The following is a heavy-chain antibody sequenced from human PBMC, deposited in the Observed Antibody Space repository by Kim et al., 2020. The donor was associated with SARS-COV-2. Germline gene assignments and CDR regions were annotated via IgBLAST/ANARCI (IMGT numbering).Heavy chain of an antibody. D-gene: IGHD6-13*01. CDR3: AKTSGYSSSWPAEYLQH. CDR1: GFTFSSYA. V-gene: IGHV3-23*01. J-gene: IGHJ1*01. Sequence: GGSLRLSCAASGFTFSSYAMSWVRQAPGKGLEWVSAISGSAGSTYYADSVKGRFTISRENLKNTLNLQVNSLRAEDTAVYYCAKTSGYSSSWPAEYLQH. CDR2: ISGSAGST.